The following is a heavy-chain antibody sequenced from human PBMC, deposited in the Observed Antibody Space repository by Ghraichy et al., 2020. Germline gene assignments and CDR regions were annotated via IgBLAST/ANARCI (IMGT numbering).Heavy chain of an antibody. V-gene: IGHV1-8*01. Sequence: ASVKVSCKASRYTFTSYDINWVRQATGQGLEWMGWMNPNSGDTGYAQKFQGRVTTTRNTSISTAYMELSSLRSEDTAVYYCARGSLAVAGFDYWGQGTLVTVSS. D-gene: IGHD6-19*01. J-gene: IGHJ4*02. CDR2: MNPNSGDT. CDR3: ARGSLAVAGFDY. CDR1: RYTFTSYD.